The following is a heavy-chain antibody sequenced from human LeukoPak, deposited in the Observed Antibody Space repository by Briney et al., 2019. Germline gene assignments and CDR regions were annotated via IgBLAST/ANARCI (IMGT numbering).Heavy chain of an antibody. CDR1: GFTFSRHD. CDR3: AKGVSSSWSNDAFDI. CDR2: ISYDGSNK. J-gene: IGHJ3*02. Sequence: PGGSLRLSCVASGFTFSRHDMNWVRQAPGKGLEWVAVISYDGSNKYYADSVKGRFTISRDNSKNTLYLQMNSLRTEDTAVYYSAKGVSSSWSNDAFDIWGQGTMVTVSS. D-gene: IGHD6-13*01. V-gene: IGHV3-30*18.